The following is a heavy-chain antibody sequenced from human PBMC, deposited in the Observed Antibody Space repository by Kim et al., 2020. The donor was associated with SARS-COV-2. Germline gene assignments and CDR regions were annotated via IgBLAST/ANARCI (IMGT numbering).Heavy chain of an antibody. J-gene: IGHJ6*02. CDR1: GFTFSDYY. V-gene: IGHV3-11*01. D-gene: IGHD6-13*01. CDR2: ISSSGSTI. CDR3: ARDKLAAAAARYYYYGMDV. Sequence: GGSLRLSCAASGFTFSDYYMSWIRQAPGKGLEWVSYISSSGSTIYYADSVKGRFTISRDNAKNSLYLQMNSLRAEDTAVYYCARDKLAAAAARYYYYGMDVWGQGTTVTVSS.